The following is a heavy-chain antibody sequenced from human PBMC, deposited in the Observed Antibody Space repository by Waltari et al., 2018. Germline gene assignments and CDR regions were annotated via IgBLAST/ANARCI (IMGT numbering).Heavy chain of an antibody. D-gene: IGHD3-10*01. V-gene: IGHV3-30*04. Sequence: QVQLVESGGGVVQPGRSLRLSCAASGFSFRDDAVHWVRRAPGKGLEWVTLILYDGSKQFYADSVKGRFIISRDNSKNILYLQMNTLRPEDSAVYYCARQNYYGLDVWGQGTTVTVS. CDR2: ILYDGSKQ. CDR1: GFSFRDDA. J-gene: IGHJ6*02. CDR3: ARQNYYGLDV.